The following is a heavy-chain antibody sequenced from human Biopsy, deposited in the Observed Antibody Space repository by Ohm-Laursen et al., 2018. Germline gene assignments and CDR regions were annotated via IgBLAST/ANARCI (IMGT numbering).Heavy chain of an antibody. CDR2: IYNTETT. CDR3: ARHPTGFWFDP. Sequence: PSDTLSLTCTVSGGSISSSTPYYWAWLRQPPGKGLEWIGSIYNTETTFYNPSLKSRVTISVDTSTNLFSLKVSSVTAADTALYFCARHPTGFWFDPWGHGTLVTVSS. CDR1: GGSISSSTPYY. J-gene: IGHJ5*02. V-gene: IGHV4-39*01.